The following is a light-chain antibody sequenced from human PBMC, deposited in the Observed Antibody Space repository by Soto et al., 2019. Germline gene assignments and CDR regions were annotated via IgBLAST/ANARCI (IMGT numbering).Light chain of an antibody. Sequence: QSALTQPASVSGSPGQSITISCTGTSTDIGGYNYVSWYQQHPGKAPKLLISDVSNRPSGVSFRFSGSKSGNTASLTISGLQAEDEADYSSNSYSGGSTLYLFGTGTKVTDL. CDR1: STDIGGYNY. J-gene: IGLJ1*01. CDR2: DVS. V-gene: IGLV2-14*01. CDR3: NSYSGGSTLYL.